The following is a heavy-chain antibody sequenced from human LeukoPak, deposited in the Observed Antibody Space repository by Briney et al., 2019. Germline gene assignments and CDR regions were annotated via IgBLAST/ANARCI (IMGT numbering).Heavy chain of an antibody. D-gene: IGHD2-15*01. CDR1: GGSISSGGYY. CDR2: IYYSGST. CDR3: ARGYSSYYNWFDP. Sequence: SETLSLTCTVSGGSISSGGYYWSWIRQHPGKGLEWIGYIYYSGSTHYNPSLKSRVTISVDTSKNQFSLKLSSVTAADTAVYYCARGYSSYYNWFDPWGQGTLVTVSS. V-gene: IGHV4-31*03. J-gene: IGHJ5*02.